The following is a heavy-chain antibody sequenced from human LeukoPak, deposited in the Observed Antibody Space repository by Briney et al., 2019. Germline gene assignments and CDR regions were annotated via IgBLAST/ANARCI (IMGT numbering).Heavy chain of an antibody. Sequence: GGSLRLSCAASGFSFGSYWMSWVRQAPGKGLEWVSTIKQDGSETYYLDSVKGRFTVSRDNAKNSLYLQMNSLRAEDTAVYYCARRAGSYSHSYDYWGQGTLVTVSS. CDR3: ARRAGSYSHSYDY. V-gene: IGHV3-7*03. J-gene: IGHJ4*02. D-gene: IGHD2-15*01. CDR2: IKQDGSET. CDR1: GFSFGSYW.